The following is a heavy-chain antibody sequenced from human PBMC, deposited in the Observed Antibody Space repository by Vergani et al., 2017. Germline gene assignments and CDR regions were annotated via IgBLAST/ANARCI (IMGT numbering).Heavy chain of an antibody. CDR2: SYYSGSP. Sequence: QVQLQESGPGLVKPSETLSLTCTVSGGSVSSGSYYWSWIRQPPGKGLEWIGYSYYSGSPNYNPSLKSRVTISVDTSKNQSSLKLSSVTAADTAVYYCASWDYGDYDFDYWGQGTLVTVSS. CDR3: ASWDYGDYDFDY. V-gene: IGHV4-61*01. D-gene: IGHD4-17*01. J-gene: IGHJ4*02. CDR1: GGSVSSGSYY.